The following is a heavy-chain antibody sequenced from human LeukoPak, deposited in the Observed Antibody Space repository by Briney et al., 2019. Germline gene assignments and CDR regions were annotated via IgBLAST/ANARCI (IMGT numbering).Heavy chain of an antibody. CDR3: AGAVYGSGSYMDV. CDR1: GFTFSSYC. CDR2: IRHDGGNK. J-gene: IGHJ6*03. D-gene: IGHD3-10*01. V-gene: IGHV3-33*03. Sequence: GGSLRLSCAAFGFTFSSYCMRWLRQAPGKGLEWVAVIRHDGGNKYYGDAVKGRFTIARNNAEKKLFLQTNNLRADDTAVYFCAGAVYGSGSYMDVWGQGTTATVSS.